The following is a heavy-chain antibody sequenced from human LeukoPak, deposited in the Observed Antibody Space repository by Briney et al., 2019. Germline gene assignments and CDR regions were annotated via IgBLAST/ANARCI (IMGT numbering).Heavy chain of an antibody. Sequence: GESLKISCKGSGYRFTGYWIGWVRQMPGKGLEWMGIIYPGDSDTRYSPSFQGQVTISADKSISTACLQWSSLKASDTAMYYCARLTTLWSNFDYWGQGTLVTVSS. CDR1: GYRFTGYW. CDR2: IYPGDSDT. V-gene: IGHV5-51*01. CDR3: ARLTTLWSNFDY. D-gene: IGHD3-10*01. J-gene: IGHJ4*02.